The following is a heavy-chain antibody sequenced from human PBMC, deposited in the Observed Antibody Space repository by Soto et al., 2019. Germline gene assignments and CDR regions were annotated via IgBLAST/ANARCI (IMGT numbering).Heavy chain of an antibody. CDR3: ARERELAYSSSWYRYYFDY. V-gene: IGHV1-46*03. Sequence: ASVKVSCKASGYTFTSYYMHWVRQAPGQGLEWMGIINPSGGSTSYAQKFQGRVTMTRDTSTSTVYMELSSLRSEDTAVYYCARERELAYSSSWYRYYFDYWGQGTLVTVSS. D-gene: IGHD6-13*01. CDR1: GYTFTSYY. J-gene: IGHJ4*02. CDR2: INPSGGST.